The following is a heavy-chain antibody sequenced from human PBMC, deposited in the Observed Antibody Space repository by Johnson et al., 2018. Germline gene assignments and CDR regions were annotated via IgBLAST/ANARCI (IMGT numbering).Heavy chain of an antibody. CDR3: ARDGRDGYNLRLDYYYYYYMDV. CDR2: ISYDGSNK. CDR1: GFTFSSYA. D-gene: IGHD5-24*01. J-gene: IGHJ6*03. V-gene: IGHV3-30-3*01. Sequence: QVQLVQSGGGVVQPGRSLRLSCAASGFTFSSYAMHWVRQAPGKGLEWVAVISYDGSNKYYADSVKGRFTISRDNSKNTLYLQMNSLGAEDTAVYYCARDGRDGYNLRLDYYYYYYMDVWGKGTTVTVSS.